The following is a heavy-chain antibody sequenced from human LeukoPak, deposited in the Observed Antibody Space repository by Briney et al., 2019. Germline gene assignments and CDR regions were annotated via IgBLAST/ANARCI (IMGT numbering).Heavy chain of an antibody. Sequence: GGSLRLSCAASGFTFSSYWMNWVRQAPGKGLEWVANIKRDGSAKYYVDSVKGRFTISRDNAKNSLYLQMNSLRAEDTAVYYCASGYGDYPNWFDPWGPGTLVTVSS. V-gene: IGHV3-7*02. D-gene: IGHD5-12*01. CDR3: ASGYGDYPNWFDP. CDR1: GFTFSSYW. J-gene: IGHJ5*02. CDR2: IKRDGSAK.